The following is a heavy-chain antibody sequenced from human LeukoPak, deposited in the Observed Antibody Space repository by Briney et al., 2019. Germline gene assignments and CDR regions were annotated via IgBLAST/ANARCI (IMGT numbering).Heavy chain of an antibody. CDR3: TRTFGYYYFYMDV. Sequence: GGSLRLSCAASGLTFGDYAMSWVRQAPRKGLEWVGFIRTEAYDGATDYGASVKGRFTISRDDSKNIAYLQMNSLNTEDTAVYYCTRTFGYYYFYMDVWGKGTTVIVSS. V-gene: IGHV3-49*04. D-gene: IGHD3-16*01. CDR1: GLTFGDYA. J-gene: IGHJ6*03. CDR2: IRTEAYDGAT.